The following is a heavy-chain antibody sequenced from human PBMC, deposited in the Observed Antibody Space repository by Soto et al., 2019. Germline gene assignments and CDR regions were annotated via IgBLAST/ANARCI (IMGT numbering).Heavy chain of an antibody. CDR1: GFTFSSYG. D-gene: IGHD6-6*01. CDR2: ISYDGSNK. J-gene: IGHJ4*02. V-gene: IGHV3-30*18. CDR3: AKDLAARRGGDY. Sequence: QVQLVESGGGVVQPGRSLRLSCAASGFTFSSYGMHWVRQAPGKGLEWVAVISYDGSNKYYADSVKGRFTISRDNSKNTLYLQMNSLRAEDTAVYYCAKDLAARRGGDYWGQGTLVTVSS.